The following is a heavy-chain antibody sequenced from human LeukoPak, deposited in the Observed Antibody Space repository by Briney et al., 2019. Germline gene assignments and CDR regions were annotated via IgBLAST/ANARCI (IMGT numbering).Heavy chain of an antibody. V-gene: IGHV3-23*01. D-gene: IGHD1-1*01. CDR1: GFIFSTYD. CDR3: AKPGETSNYYFDS. CDR2: IRNSGTST. J-gene: IGHJ4*02. Sequence: GGSLRLSCAASGFIFSTYDMNWVRQAPGKGLEWVSTIRNSGTSTYYADSVEARFTISRDNSKNTVFLHMNSLRVEDTALYYCAKPGETSNYYFDSWGQGTLVTVSS.